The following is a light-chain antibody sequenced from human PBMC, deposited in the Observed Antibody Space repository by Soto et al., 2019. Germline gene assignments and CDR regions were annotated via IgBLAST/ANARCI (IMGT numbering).Light chain of an antibody. CDR3: QQSYSSPPWT. J-gene: IGKJ1*01. V-gene: IGKV1-39*01. CDR2: RAS. Sequence: DIQMTQSPASLSASVGDRVTTSCRASQTISTFLNWYQQKPGTAPRLLIYRASSVQSGVPPRFSGSGSGRDFTLTISSLRPEDIATYFCQQSYSSPPWTFGQGTKVDIK. CDR1: QTISTF.